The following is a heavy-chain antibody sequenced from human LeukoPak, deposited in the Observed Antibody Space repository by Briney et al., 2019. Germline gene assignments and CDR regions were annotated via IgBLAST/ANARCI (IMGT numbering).Heavy chain of an antibody. CDR1: GCSFSSQW. V-gene: IGHV3-74*01. J-gene: IGHJ4*02. Sequence: GGSLRLSCAASGCSFSSQWMHWVRQAPGKGLVWVARINSAGSSTRYADSVKGRFTVSRDNANNTLYLQMNSLRAEDTAVYYCARSDYFDYWGQGTLVTVSS. CDR3: ARSDYFDY. CDR2: INSAGSST.